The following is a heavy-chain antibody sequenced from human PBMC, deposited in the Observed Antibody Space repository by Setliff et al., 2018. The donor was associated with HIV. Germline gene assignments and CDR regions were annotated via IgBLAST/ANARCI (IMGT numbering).Heavy chain of an antibody. V-gene: IGHV1-69*13. D-gene: IGHD3-22*01. CDR1: GGMFSSYG. J-gene: IGHJ3*02. CDR2: IIPIFGTP. CDR3: ARDRSPITMIAVDYDAFDI. Sequence: SVKVSCKASGGMFSSYGISWVRQAPGQGLEWMGGIIPIFGTPNYAQKFQGRVTITADESTSTAYMELSGLRSQDTAVYFCARDRSPITMIAVDYDAFDIWGQGTMVTVSS.